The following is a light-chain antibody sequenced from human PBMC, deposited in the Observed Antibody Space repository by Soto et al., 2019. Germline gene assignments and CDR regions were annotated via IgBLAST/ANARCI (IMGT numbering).Light chain of an antibody. CDR3: QEYGSYYRT. J-gene: IGKJ1*01. V-gene: IGKV1-33*01. Sequence: DIQMTQSPSSLSASVGDRVTITCQASQDISTHLTWFQQKPGKAPKLLIYDVSILETGVPSRFSGSGSGTHFTFSISSLQPEDIATYYCQEYGSYYRTFGQGTKVEIK. CDR1: QDISTH. CDR2: DVS.